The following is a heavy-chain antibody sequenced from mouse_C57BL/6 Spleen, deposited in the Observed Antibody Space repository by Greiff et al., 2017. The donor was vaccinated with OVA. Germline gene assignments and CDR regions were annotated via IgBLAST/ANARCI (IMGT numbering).Heavy chain of an antibody. Sequence: EVQLMESGGGLVQPGGSLKLSCAASGFTFSDYYMYWVRQTPEKRLEWVAYISNGGGSTYYPDTVKGRFTISRDNAKNTLYLQMSRLKSEDTAMYYCARRPSYYGSSYWYFDVWGTGTTVTVSS. CDR3: ARRPSYYGSSYWYFDV. D-gene: IGHD1-1*01. CDR2: ISNGGGST. CDR1: GFTFSDYY. J-gene: IGHJ1*03. V-gene: IGHV5-12*01.